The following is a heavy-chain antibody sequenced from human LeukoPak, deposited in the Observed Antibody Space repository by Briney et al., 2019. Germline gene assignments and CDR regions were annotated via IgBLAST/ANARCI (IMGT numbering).Heavy chain of an antibody. CDR1: GFTFSSYA. V-gene: IGHV3-23*01. Sequence: PGGSLRLSCAASGFTFSSYATAWVRQAPGKGLQWVSTISYNTGGTYYTDSVKGRFTISRDNSKNTLYLQMNSLRAEDTAVYYCANFPVGATNTAFDYWGQGTLVTVSS. J-gene: IGHJ4*02. D-gene: IGHD1-26*01. CDR2: ISYNTGGT. CDR3: ANFPVGATNTAFDY.